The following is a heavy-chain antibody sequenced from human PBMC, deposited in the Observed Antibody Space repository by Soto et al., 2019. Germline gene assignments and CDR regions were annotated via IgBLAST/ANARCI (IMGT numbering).Heavy chain of an antibody. D-gene: IGHD3-3*01. CDR2: IHHSGNS. Sequence: SETLSLTCAVSGDSISSDKWWSWVRQPPGKGLEWIGEIHHSGNSNYNPSLKSRVIISVDKSKNQFALKLSSVTAADTAVYYCARGRFFGVVITPYFYYGMDVWGQGTTVTVSS. V-gene: IGHV4-4*02. CDR1: GDSISSDKW. J-gene: IGHJ6*02. CDR3: ARGRFFGVVITPYFYYGMDV.